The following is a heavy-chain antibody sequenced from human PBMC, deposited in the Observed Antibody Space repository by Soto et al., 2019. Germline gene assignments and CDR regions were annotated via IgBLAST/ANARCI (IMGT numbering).Heavy chain of an antibody. Sequence: EVQLVESGGGLVQPGGSLRLSCAASGFTFSSYDMQWVRQATGKGLEWVSSIGTAGDTYYPGSVKGRFTISRENTKNSLYLQMNSLRDGDTAVYYCASGYGDYGGAFDIWGQGTMVTVSS. D-gene: IGHD4-17*01. CDR1: GFTFSSYD. CDR2: IGTAGDT. J-gene: IGHJ3*02. V-gene: IGHV3-13*01. CDR3: ASGYGDYGGAFDI.